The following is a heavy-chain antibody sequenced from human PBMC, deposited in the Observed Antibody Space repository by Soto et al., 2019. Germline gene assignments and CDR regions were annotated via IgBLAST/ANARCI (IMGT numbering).Heavy chain of an antibody. D-gene: IGHD2-2*01. V-gene: IGHV3-64D*08. Sequence: GGSLRLSCSASGFTFSSYAMHWVRQAPGKGLEYVSAISSNGGGTYYADSVKGRFTISRDNSKNTLYLQMSSLRAEDTAVYYCVKGPVLGYCSSTSCYRSNYGMDVWGQGTTVTVSS. CDR3: VKGPVLGYCSSTSCYRSNYGMDV. CDR1: GFTFSSYA. CDR2: ISSNGGGT. J-gene: IGHJ6*02.